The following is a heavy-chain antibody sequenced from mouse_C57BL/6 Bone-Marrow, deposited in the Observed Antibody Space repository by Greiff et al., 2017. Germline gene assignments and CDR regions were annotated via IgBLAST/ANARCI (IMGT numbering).Heavy chain of an antibody. CDR1: GYTFTDYE. D-gene: IGHD1-1*01. CDR2: IDPETGGT. J-gene: IGHJ1*03. Sequence: LQESGAELVRPGASVTLSCKASGYTFTDYEMHWVKQTPVHGLEWIGAIDPETGGTAYNQKFKGKAILTADKSSSTAYMELRSLTSEDSAVYYCTTHRGSSECYFDVWGTGTTVTVAS. V-gene: IGHV1-15*01. CDR3: TTHRGSSECYFDV.